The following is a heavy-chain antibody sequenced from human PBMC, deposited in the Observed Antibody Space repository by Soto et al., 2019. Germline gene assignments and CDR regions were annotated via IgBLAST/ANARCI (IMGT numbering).Heavy chain of an antibody. CDR1: GFTFSSVW. CDR2: INQDGSEI. D-gene: IGHD3-10*01. Sequence: EVQLVESGGGLVQPGGSLRVSCVVSGFTFSSVWMQWVRQVPGKGLEWVAIINQDGSEIHYVDSVKGRFTISRDNAENSLHLQMNSLRVEDTAVYHCVRSSGWTGDYWGQGILVTVSS. V-gene: IGHV3-7*04. J-gene: IGHJ4*02. CDR3: VRSSGWTGDY.